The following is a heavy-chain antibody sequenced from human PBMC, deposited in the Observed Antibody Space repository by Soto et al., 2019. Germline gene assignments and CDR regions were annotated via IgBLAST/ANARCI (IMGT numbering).Heavy chain of an antibody. CDR1: GGTFSSYA. Sequence: SVKVSCKASGGTFSSYAISWVRQAPGQGLEWMGGIIPILGTANYAQKFQGRVTITADESTSTAYMELSSLRSEDTAVYYCARWETVAGTFDYWGQGTLVTVSS. V-gene: IGHV1-69*13. CDR2: IIPILGTA. CDR3: ARWETVAGTFDY. D-gene: IGHD6-19*01. J-gene: IGHJ4*02.